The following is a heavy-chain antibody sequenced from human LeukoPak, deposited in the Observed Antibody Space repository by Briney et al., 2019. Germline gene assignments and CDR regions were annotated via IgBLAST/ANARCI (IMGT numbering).Heavy chain of an antibody. J-gene: IGHJ4*02. Sequence: SETLSLTCTVSGGSISIGSYYWSWIRQPAGKAPEWIGRIYASGSTNYNPSLKSRVTISVDTSKNQFSLKLSSVTAADTAIYCCARDYFDSSGYHLGYWGQGALVTVSS. D-gene: IGHD3-22*01. CDR1: GGSISIGSYY. CDR3: ARDYFDSSGYHLGY. V-gene: IGHV4-61*02. CDR2: IYASGST.